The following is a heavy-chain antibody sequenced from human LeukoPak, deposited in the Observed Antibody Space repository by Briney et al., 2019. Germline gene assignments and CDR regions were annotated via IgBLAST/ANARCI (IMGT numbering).Heavy chain of an antibody. V-gene: IGHV3-48*03. CDR3: ARDNGDSSDY. D-gene: IGHD4-17*01. CDR2: ISSGGSSI. J-gene: IGHJ4*02. Sequence: GSLRLSCAASGFTFSSYDMNWVRQAPGKGLEWISYISSGGSSIYYADSVKGRFTISRDNAKNSLYLHMNSLRAEDTAVYYCARDNGDSSDYWGQGTLVTVSS. CDR1: GFTFSSYD.